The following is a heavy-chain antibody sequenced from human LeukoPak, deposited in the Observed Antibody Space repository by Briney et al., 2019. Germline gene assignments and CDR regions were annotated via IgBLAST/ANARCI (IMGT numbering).Heavy chain of an antibody. J-gene: IGHJ5*02. D-gene: IGHD3-10*01. CDR3: ARDRYGSGSYYYS. CDR1: GFTFSSYG. CDR2: IWYDGSNK. V-gene: IGHV3-33*01. Sequence: GRSLRLSCAASGFTFSSYGMHWVRQAPGKGLEWVAVIWYDGSNKYYADSVKGRFTISRDNSKNTLYLQMNSLRAEDTAVYCCARDRYGSGSYYYSWGQGTLVTVSS.